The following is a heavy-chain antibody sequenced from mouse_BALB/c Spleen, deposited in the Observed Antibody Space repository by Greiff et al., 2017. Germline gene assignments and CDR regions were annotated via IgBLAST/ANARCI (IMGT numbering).Heavy chain of an antibody. CDR1: GFAFSSYD. CDR3: ARHEDRYYAMDY. CDR2: ISSGGGST. J-gene: IGHJ4*01. D-gene: IGHD2-14*01. V-gene: IGHV5-12-1*01. Sequence: EVKLMESGGGLVKPGGSLKLSCAASGFAFSSYDMSWVRQTPEKRLEWVAYISSGGGSTYYPDTVKGRFTISRDNAKNTLYLQMSSLKSEDTAMYYCARHEDRYYAMDYWGQGTSVTVSS.